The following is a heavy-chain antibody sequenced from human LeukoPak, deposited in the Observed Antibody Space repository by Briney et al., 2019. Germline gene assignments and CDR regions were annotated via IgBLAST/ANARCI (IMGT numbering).Heavy chain of an antibody. D-gene: IGHD1-26*01. Sequence: PSETLSLTCSASGGSISSHYWSWIRQPAGKGLEWIGRMYAFGDTDYNASLKSRVTMSIDTSKNQFSLNLTSVTAADTALYYCARVSGKRYYMDVWGKGTTITVSS. CDR2: MYAFGDT. CDR1: GGSISSHY. V-gene: IGHV4-4*07. J-gene: IGHJ6*03. CDR3: ARVSGKRYYMDV.